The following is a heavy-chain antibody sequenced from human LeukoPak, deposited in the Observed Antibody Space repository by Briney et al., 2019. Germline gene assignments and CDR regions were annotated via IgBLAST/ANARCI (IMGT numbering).Heavy chain of an antibody. D-gene: IGHD5-18*01. CDR1: GGSISSSSYY. CDR3: ARESGYSYGLSDY. CDR2: IYYSGST. V-gene: IGHV4-39*07. Sequence: SETLSLTCTVSGGSISSSSYYWGWIRQPPGKGLEWIGSIYYSGSTYYNPSLKSRVTISVDTSKNQFSLKLSSVTAADTAVYYCARESGYSYGLSDYWGQGTLVTVSS. J-gene: IGHJ4*02.